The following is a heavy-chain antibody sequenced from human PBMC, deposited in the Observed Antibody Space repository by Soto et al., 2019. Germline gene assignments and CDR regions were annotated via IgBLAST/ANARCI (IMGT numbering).Heavy chain of an antibody. V-gene: IGHV3-23*01. CDR2: ISRSGRGSA. CDR3: ARGRYLDSSDYWVANLPFDH. D-gene: IGHD3-22*01. J-gene: IGHJ4*02. Sequence: PGGSLRLSCAASGFTFNIYVMTWVRHAPGEGLEWVSSISRSGRGSAYYADSVKGRFTISRDNSENTLFLQMNNLRDEDTALYYCARGRYLDSSDYWVANLPFDHWGLGTLVTVSS. CDR1: GFTFNIYV.